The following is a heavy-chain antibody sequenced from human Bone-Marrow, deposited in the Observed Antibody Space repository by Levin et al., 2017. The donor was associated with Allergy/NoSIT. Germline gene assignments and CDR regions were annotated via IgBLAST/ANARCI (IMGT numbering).Heavy chain of an antibody. J-gene: IGHJ4*02. CDR1: GFTFSRFA. CDR3: AKGGHSSGWSVSYFFDF. D-gene: IGHD6-19*01. Sequence: GGSLRLSCAASGFTFSRFAMSWVRQAPGKGLEWVSAISGPGSNTFYADSVKGRFTISRDNSKNTLDLQMTSLRAEDTAVYYCAKGGHSSGWSVSYFFDFWGLVAQVTVSS. V-gene: IGHV3-23*01. CDR2: ISGPGSNT.